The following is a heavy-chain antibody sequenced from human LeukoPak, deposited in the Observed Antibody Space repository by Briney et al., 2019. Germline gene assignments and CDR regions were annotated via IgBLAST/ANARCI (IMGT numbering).Heavy chain of an antibody. V-gene: IGHV3-66*01. CDR1: GFTVSRNY. Sequence: AGSLRLSRVASGFTVSRNYMRWVRQPPGEGLEWVSVIYIGGRTLNADCVKDRFTISRDNSKNTVYLQMNSLRVEDTAVYYCARTRGSGWYGATFDYWGQGTLVTVSS. CDR2: IYIGGRT. D-gene: IGHD6-19*01. J-gene: IGHJ4*02. CDR3: ARTRGSGWYGATFDY.